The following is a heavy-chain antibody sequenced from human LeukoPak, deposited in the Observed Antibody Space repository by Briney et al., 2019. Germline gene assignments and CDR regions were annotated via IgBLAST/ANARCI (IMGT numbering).Heavy chain of an antibody. CDR2: ISPNSGDT. CDR1: GYTFIAYY. Sequence: ASVKVSCKSSGYTFIAYYMHWVRQAPGQGLEWMGWISPNSGDTNYGQKFQGRVTMTRDTSIRTAYMELSGLRFDDTAVYFCARDAVRLSSVAAHFDSWGQGTLVTVSS. V-gene: IGHV1-2*02. CDR3: ARDAVRLSSVAAHFDS. J-gene: IGHJ4*02. D-gene: IGHD6-6*01.